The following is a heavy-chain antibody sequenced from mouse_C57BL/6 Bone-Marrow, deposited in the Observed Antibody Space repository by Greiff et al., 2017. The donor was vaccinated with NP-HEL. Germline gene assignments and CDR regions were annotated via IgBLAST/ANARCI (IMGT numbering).Heavy chain of an antibody. J-gene: IGHJ2*01. D-gene: IGHD1-1*01. CDR3: ARWSCTAVAPYYFDY. CDR1: GYTFTDYT. Sequence: QVQLQQSDAELVKPGASVKISCKVSGYTFTDYTIHWMKQRPEQGLEWIGYIYPRDGSTKYNEKFKGKATLTVDKSSSTAYMQLHSLTSEDSAVYFCARWSCTAVAPYYFDYWGQGTTLTVSS. V-gene: IGHV1-78*01. CDR2: IYPRDGST.